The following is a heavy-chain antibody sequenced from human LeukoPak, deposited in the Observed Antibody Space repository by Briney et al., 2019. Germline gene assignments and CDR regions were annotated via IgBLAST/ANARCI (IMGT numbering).Heavy chain of an antibody. V-gene: IGHV1-24*01. J-gene: IGHJ5*02. Sequence: AASVKVSCTVSGYTLTELSMHWVRQAPGKGLEWMGGFDPEDGETIYAQKFQGRVTMTEDTSTDTAYMELSSLRSEDTAVYYCATAHIVVVPAARYNWFDPWGQGTLVTVSS. CDR2: FDPEDGET. CDR3: ATAHIVVVPAARYNWFDP. CDR1: GYTLTELS. D-gene: IGHD2-2*01.